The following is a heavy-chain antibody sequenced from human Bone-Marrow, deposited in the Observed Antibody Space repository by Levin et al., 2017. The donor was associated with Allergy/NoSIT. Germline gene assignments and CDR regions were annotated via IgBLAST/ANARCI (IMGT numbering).Heavy chain of an antibody. Sequence: ASVKVSCKASGYTFTSYDINWVRQATGQGLEWMGWMNPNSGNTGYAQKFQGRVTMTRNTSISTAYMELSSLRSEDTAVYYCARGNAPRYYYYGMDVWGQGTTVTVSS. V-gene: IGHV1-8*01. CDR3: ARGNAPRYYYYGMDV. CDR1: GYTFTSYD. CDR2: MNPNSGNT. J-gene: IGHJ6*02. D-gene: IGHD2-8*01.